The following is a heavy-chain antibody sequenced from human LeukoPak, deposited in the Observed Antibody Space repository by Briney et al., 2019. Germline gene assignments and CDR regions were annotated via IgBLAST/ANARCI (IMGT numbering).Heavy chain of an antibody. V-gene: IGHV3-74*01. Sequence: GGSLRLSCAASGFTFSNYWLHWVRQAPGKGLVWVSRFNTDGSSTSYADSVKGRFTISRDNAKNTVYLQMNSLRAEDTAVYYCARLSTAITWGQGTLVTVSS. CDR2: FNTDGSST. D-gene: IGHD5/OR15-5a*01. CDR3: ARLSTAIT. CDR1: GFTFSNYW. J-gene: IGHJ5*02.